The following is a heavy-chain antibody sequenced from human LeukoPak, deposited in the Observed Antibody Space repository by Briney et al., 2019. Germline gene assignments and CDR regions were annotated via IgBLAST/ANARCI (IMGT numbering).Heavy chain of an antibody. CDR1: GGSISSSSYY. J-gene: IGHJ4*02. CDR3: ARLNYDYYFDY. CDR2: IYYSGNT. V-gene: IGHV4-39*01. D-gene: IGHD5-12*01. Sequence: SETLSLTCTVSGGSISSSSYYWGWIRQPPGKGLEWIGNIYYSGNTYYDPSLKSRVTISVDTSKNQFSLKLSSVTAADTAVYYCARLNYDYYFDYWGQGTLVTVSS.